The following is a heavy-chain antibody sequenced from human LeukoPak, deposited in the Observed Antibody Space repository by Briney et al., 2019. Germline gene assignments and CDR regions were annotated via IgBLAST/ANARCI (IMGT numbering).Heavy chain of an antibody. J-gene: IGHJ5*02. Sequence: SQTLSLTCTVSGGSISSGSYYWSWIRQPAGKGLESIGHISTSGSTNYNPSLKSRVTISLDTSKNQFSLKLSSVTAADTAVYYCARERAYYDILPRWFDPWGQGTLVTVSS. CDR2: ISTSGST. D-gene: IGHD3-9*01. CDR3: ARERAYYDILPRWFDP. CDR1: GGSISSGSYY. V-gene: IGHV4-61*09.